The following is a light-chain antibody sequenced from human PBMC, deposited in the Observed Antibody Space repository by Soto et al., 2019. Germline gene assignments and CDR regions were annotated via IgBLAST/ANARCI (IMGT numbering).Light chain of an antibody. CDR2: DAS. Sequence: DIQMTQSPSSLSASVGDRVTITCQASQDISNYLNWYQQKPGKAPKLLIYDASNLETGVPSRFSGSGSGTDFTFIISSLQPADIATYYCQQYDNIRGIFTFGPGTKVDIK. V-gene: IGKV1-33*01. J-gene: IGKJ3*01. CDR3: QQYDNIRGIFT. CDR1: QDISNY.